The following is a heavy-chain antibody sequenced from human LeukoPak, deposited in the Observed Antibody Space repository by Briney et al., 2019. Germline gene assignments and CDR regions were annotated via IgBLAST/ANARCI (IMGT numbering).Heavy chain of an antibody. CDR1: GFTFSSYG. Sequence: PGGSLRLSCATSGFTFSSYGMHWVRQAPGKGLEWVTFIRYDGSNKYYADSVKGRFTISRDNSKNTLYLQMSSLRAEDTAVYYCARVMGRLIWTWYFDLWGRGTLVTVSS. CDR2: IRYDGSNK. CDR3: ARVMGRLIWTWYFDL. V-gene: IGHV3-30*02. D-gene: IGHD1-1*01. J-gene: IGHJ2*01.